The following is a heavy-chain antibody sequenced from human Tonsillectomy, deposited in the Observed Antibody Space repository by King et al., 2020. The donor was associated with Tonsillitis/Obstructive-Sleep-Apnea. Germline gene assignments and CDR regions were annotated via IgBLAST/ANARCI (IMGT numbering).Heavy chain of an antibody. CDR1: GGSISSYY. J-gene: IGHJ5*02. V-gene: IGHV4-59*08. D-gene: IGHD3-3*01. Sequence: QLQESGPGLVKPSETLSLTCTVSGGSISSYYWSWIRQPPGKGLQWIGYVYYSGNTNYNPSLKSRVTISVDTSKNQFSMKLRSVTAADQAVYYCARHEWAYDFWRDSAGGPDPWGQGTLVTVSS. CDR3: ARHEWAYDFWRDSAGGPDP. CDR2: VYYSGNT.